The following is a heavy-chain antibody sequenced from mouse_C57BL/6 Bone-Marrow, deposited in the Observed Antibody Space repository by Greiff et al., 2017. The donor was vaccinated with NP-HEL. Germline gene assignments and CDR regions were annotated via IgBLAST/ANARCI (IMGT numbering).Heavy chain of an antibody. Sequence: EVQGVESGGDLVKPGGSLKLSCAASGFTFSSYGMSWVRQTPDKRLEWVATISSGGSYTYYPDSVKGPFTISRDNAKNTLYLQMSSLKSEDTAMYYCARRGIQALDYWGQGTTRTVSS. CDR3: ARRGIQALDY. V-gene: IGHV5-6*01. CDR2: ISSGGSYT. J-gene: IGHJ2*01. D-gene: IGHD3-2*02. CDR1: GFTFSSYG.